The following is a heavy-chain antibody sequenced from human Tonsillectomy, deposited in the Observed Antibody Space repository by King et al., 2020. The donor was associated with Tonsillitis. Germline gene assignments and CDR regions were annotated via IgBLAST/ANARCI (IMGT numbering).Heavy chain of an antibody. Sequence: VQLQESGPGLVKPSQTLSLTCAVSGGSISSGGYSWSWIRQPPGKGLEWIGYIYYSGSTYYNPSLKSRVTISVDTSKNQFSLKLSSVTAADTAVYYCARDIPGGSRWFDPWGQGTLVTVSS. V-gene: IGHV4-30-4*07. J-gene: IGHJ5*02. CDR2: IYYSGST. CDR1: GGSISSGGYS. CDR3: ARDIPGGSRWFDP. D-gene: IGHD3-16*01.